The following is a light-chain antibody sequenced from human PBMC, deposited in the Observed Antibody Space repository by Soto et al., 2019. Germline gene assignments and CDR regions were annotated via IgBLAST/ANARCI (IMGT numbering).Light chain of an antibody. CDR3: QQYNNWPPVT. CDR1: QSVYNN. Sequence: EIVMTQSPATLSVSPGERATLSCRASQSVYNNLAWYQQKPGQAPRLLIYGASTRATGIPARFSGSGSRTEFTLKISSLQSEDFAVDFWQQYNNWPPVTVGPGTKVDI. V-gene: IGKV3-15*01. CDR2: GAS. J-gene: IGKJ3*01.